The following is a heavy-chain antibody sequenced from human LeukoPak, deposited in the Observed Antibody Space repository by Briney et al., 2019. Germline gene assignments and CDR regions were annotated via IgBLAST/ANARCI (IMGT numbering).Heavy chain of an antibody. V-gene: IGHV3-21*01. J-gene: IGHJ4*02. CDR1: GFIFRTYW. CDR2: ISSSSSYI. D-gene: IGHD1-1*01. CDR3: AKGGSNNWSFDN. Sequence: GGSLRLSCSASGFIFRTYWMSWVRQAPGKGLEWVSSISSSSSYIYYADSVKGRFTIYRDNSKSTLYLQMNSLRPEDTAVYYCAKGGSNNWSFDNWGQGTLVTVSS.